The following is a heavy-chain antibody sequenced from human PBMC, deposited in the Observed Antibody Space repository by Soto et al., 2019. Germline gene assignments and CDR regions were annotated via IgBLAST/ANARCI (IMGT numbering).Heavy chain of an antibody. J-gene: IGHJ4*02. CDR1: GGTFSSYA. CDR2: IIPIFGTA. V-gene: IGHV1-69*01. CDR3: ARGGRGYCSGASCYSGGY. D-gene: IGHD2-15*01. Sequence: QVQLVQSGAEVKKPGSSVKVSCKASGGTFSSYAISWVRQAPGQGLEWMGGIIPIFGTANYAQKFQGRVTITADESSSRAIIELSRLRSEDTAVYYWARGGRGYCSGASCYSGGYWGQGTLVTVSS.